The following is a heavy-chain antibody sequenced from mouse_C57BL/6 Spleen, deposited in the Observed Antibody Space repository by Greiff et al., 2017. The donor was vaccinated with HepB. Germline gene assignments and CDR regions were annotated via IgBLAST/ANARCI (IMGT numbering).Heavy chain of an antibody. J-gene: IGHJ4*01. CDR1: GYAFSSYW. CDR2: IYPGDGDT. D-gene: IGHD3-1*01. V-gene: IGHV1-80*01. CDR3: ASRDYYAMDY. Sequence: VKLMESGAELVKPGASVKISCKASGYAFSSYWMNWVKQRPGKGLEWIGQIYPGDGDTNYNGKFKGKATLTADKSSSTAYMQLSSLTSEDSAVYYCASRDYYAMDYWGQGTSVTVSS.